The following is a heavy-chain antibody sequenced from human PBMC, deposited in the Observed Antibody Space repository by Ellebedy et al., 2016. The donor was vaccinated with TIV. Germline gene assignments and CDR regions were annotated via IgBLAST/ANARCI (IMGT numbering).Heavy chain of an antibody. CDR1: GASTNSYY. V-gene: IGHV4-59*01. Sequence: MPSETLSLTCTVSGASTNSYYWNWIRQPPGKGLEYTGYVYYSGKTNCSPPLKHRVTMSLDTSMRQFSLEVNSVTAADTAVYYCARKSLSNWSFDLWGRGTLVTVSS. CDR2: VYYSGKT. J-gene: IGHJ2*01. CDR3: ARKSLSNWSFDL.